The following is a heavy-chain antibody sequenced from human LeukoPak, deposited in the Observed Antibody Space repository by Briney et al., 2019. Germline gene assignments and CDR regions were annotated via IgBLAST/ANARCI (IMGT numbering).Heavy chain of an antibody. V-gene: IGHV1-46*01. J-gene: IGHJ4*02. D-gene: IGHD3-10*01. CDR3: ARRSTHGLVGDY. CDR2: MNPNGGYP. Sequence: ASVKVSCKASGYTFTSYYMHWVRQAPGQGLEWMGIMNPNGGYPSYAQTFQGRVTMTRDTFTSTVYMELSSLRSEDTAVYYCARRSTHGLVGDYWGQGTLVTVSS. CDR1: GYTFTSYY.